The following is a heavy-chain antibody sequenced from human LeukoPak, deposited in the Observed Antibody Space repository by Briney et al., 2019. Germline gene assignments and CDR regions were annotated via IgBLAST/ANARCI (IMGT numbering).Heavy chain of an antibody. J-gene: IGHJ6*02. CDR3: AKSGSSSKHYYGMDV. V-gene: IGHV3-23*01. D-gene: IGHD6-6*01. CDR1: GFTFSSYA. CDR2: ISGSGGTT. Sequence: GGSLRLSCAASGFTFSSYAMNWVRQAPGKGLEWVSGISGSGGTTFFADSVKGRFTIFRDNSENTLYLQMDSLSAEDTALYYCAKSGSSSKHYYGMDVWGQGTTVTVSS.